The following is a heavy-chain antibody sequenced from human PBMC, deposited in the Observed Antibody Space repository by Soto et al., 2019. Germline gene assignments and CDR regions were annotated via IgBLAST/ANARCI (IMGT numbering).Heavy chain of an antibody. CDR1: GYTFTSYG. Sequence: QVQLVQSGAEVKKLGASVKVSGKASGYTFTSYGISWGRQAPGQGLEWLGGINAYNGNTNYAQNLHGTVTMTTDTSTSTAYMELRSLRSDDEALYYCARDWFGIDYWGQGTLVTVSS. D-gene: IGHD3-16*01. V-gene: IGHV1-18*01. CDR3: ARDWFGIDY. J-gene: IGHJ4*02. CDR2: INAYNGNT.